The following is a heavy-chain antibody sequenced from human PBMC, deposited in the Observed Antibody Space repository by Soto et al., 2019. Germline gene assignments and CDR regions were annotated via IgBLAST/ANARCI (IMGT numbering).Heavy chain of an antibody. D-gene: IGHD2-15*01. CDR2: IIPMFDTP. CDR3: ARSGGLDRDFNY. V-gene: IGHV1-69*12. Sequence: QVQLVQSGAEVKKPGSSVKVSCKASGGTFISDSFSWVRQAPGQGLEWMGGIIPMFDTPIYAQKFQDRVTITADESTSTDYMQLSSLRSGDTAVYYCARSGGLDRDFNYWGQGSLVTVSS. J-gene: IGHJ4*02. CDR1: GGTFISDS.